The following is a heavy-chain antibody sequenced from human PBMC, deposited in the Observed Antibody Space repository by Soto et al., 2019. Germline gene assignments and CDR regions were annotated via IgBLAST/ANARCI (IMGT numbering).Heavy chain of an antibody. V-gene: IGHV3-23*01. CDR3: AKSPDIVLPFVL. CDR1: GFTFSNFA. CDR2: IRGSGEIT. Sequence: EVQLMESGGGLVQPGGSLRLSCVASGFTFSNFAMGWVRQAPGKGLEWVSSIRGSGEITYHAESVKGRFTISRDNSNNTLFLQMNILRVEDTAVYYCAKSPDIVLPFVLWGRGTLVTVS. J-gene: IGHJ2*01. D-gene: IGHD2-15*01.